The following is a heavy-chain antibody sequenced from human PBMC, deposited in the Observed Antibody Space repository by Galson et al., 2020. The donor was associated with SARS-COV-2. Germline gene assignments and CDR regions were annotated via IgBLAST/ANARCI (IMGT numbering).Heavy chain of an antibody. D-gene: IGHD4-17*01. V-gene: IGHV1-24*01. CDR1: GYTLTELS. Sequence: ASVKVSCKVSGYTLTELSMHWVRQAPGKGLEWMGGFDPEDGETIYAQKFQGRVTMTEDTSTDTAYMELSSLRSEDTAVYYCATSRPVTPYKWFDPWGQGTLVTVSS. CDR3: ATSRPVTPYKWFDP. J-gene: IGHJ5*02. CDR2: FDPEDGET.